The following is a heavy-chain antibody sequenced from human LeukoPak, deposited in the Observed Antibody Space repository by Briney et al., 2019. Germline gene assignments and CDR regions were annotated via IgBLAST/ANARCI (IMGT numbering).Heavy chain of an antibody. V-gene: IGHV4-39*07. D-gene: IGHD2-8*02. CDR3: ARANYWYYYMDV. Sequence: SETLSLTCAISGGSITSSGYYWVWIRQPPGKGLEWIGNIYYSGSTHYNPSLKSRVNISVDTSKNQFSLNLSSVTAADTAVYYCARANYWYYYMDVWGQGTTVTVSS. CDR2: IYYSGST. J-gene: IGHJ6*03. CDR1: GGSITSSGYY.